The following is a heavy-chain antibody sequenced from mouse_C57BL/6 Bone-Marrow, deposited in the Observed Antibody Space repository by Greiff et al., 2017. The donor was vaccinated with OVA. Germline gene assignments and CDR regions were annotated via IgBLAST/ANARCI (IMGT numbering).Heavy chain of an antibody. V-gene: IGHV1-66*01. CDR2: IYPGSGNT. CDR3: ARRPWLAY. CDR1: GYSFTRYC. J-gene: IGHJ3*01. Sequence: VKLLESGPELVQPGASVKISCKASGYSFTRYCIHWVKQRPGQGLEWIGWIYPGSGNTKYNEKFKGKATLPADTSSSTAYMQLSRLTSEDSAVYYCARRPWLAYWGQGTLVTVSA.